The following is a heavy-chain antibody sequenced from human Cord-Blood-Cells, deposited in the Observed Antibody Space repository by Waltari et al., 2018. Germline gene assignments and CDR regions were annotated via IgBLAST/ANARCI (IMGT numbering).Heavy chain of an antibody. CDR3: ARGPTVVTPERGVFDY. V-gene: IGHV1-69*06. D-gene: IGHD4-17*01. CDR2: IIPIFGKA. CDR1: GGTFSSYA. J-gene: IGHJ4*02. Sequence: QVQLVQSGAEVKKPGSSVKVSCKASGGTFSSYAISWVRQAPGKGLAWTGGIIPIFGKANYAKKFQGRVKITADKSTSTAYMELSSLRSEDTAVYYCARGPTVVTPERGVFDYWGQGTLVTVSS.